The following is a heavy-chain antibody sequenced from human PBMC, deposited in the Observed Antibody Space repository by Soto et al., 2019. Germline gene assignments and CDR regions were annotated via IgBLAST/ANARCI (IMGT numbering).Heavy chain of an antibody. CDR2: IIPTFGTA. J-gene: IGHJ5*02. Sequence: SVKVSCKASGGTFSSYAISWVRQAPGQGLEWMGGIIPTFGTANYAQKFQGRVTITADESTSTAYMELSSLRSEDTAVYYCARGVTMVRGVWNWFDPWGQGTLVTVSS. D-gene: IGHD3-10*01. CDR1: GGTFSSYA. V-gene: IGHV1-69*13. CDR3: ARGVTMVRGVWNWFDP.